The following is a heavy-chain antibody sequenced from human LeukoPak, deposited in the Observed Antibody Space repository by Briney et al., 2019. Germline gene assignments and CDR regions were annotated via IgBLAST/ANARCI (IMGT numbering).Heavy chain of an antibody. CDR2: IRFDGSNT. V-gene: IGHV3-30*02. CDR3: AKVKTDILIPDS. D-gene: IGHD2-21*02. J-gene: IGHJ4*02. Sequence: GGSLRLSCAASGFTFRLFGMHWVRQAPGKGLEWVSFIRFDGSNTYHADSVKGRFTISRDNSKNTLYLRMNSLTSEDTAVYYCAKVKTDILIPDSWGQGTLVTVSS. CDR1: GFTFRLFG.